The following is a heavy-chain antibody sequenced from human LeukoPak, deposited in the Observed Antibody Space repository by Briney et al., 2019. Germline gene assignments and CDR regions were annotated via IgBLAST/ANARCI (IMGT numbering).Heavy chain of an antibody. CDR3: ARGSPYYYGSGSQGDY. Sequence: PSETLSLTCAVYGGSFSGYYWSWIRQPPGKGLEWIGEINHSGSTNYNPSLKSRVTISVDTSKNQFSLKLSSVTAADTAVYYCARGSPYYYGSGSQGDYWGQGTLVTVSS. CDR1: GGSFSGYY. J-gene: IGHJ4*02. V-gene: IGHV4-34*01. CDR2: INHSGST. D-gene: IGHD3-10*01.